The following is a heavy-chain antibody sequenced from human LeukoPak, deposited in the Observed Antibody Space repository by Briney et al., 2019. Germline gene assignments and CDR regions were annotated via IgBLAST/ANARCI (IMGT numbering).Heavy chain of an antibody. D-gene: IGHD3-3*01. CDR3: AKGATSWSGYSFPKIFQH. CDR1: GFTFSSSA. CDR2: ISNNGGYT. Sequence: PGGSLRLYCVVSGFTFSSSAMSWVRQAPGKGLEWVSAISNNGGYTYYADSVQGRFTISRDNSKSTLCLQMNSLRAEDTAVYYCAKGATSWSGYSFPKIFQHWGRGTLVTVSS. V-gene: IGHV3-23*01. J-gene: IGHJ1*01.